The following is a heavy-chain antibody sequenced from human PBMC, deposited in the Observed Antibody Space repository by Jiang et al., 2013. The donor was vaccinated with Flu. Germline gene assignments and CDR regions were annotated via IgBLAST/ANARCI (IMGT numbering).Heavy chain of an antibody. CDR2: INHSGST. V-gene: IGHV4-34*01. D-gene: IGHD3-16*02. CDR3: ARGRDMITFGGVIVYPNWFDP. Sequence: LEWIGEINHSGSTNYNPSLKSRVTISVDTSKNQFSLKLSSVTAADTAVYYCARGRDMITFGGVIVYPNWFDPWGQGTL. J-gene: IGHJ5*02.